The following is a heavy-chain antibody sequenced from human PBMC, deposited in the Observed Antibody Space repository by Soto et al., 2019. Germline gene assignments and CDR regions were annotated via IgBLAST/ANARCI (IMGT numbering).Heavy chain of an antibody. CDR3: AREYGSGSRFDY. CDR1: GYTFTSYG. Sequence: QVQLVQSGAEVKKPGASVKVSCKASGYTFTSYGISWVRQAPGQGLEWMGWISAYNGNTNYAQKLQGRVNMTTHTATSTAYLELRSLRYDDTAVYYSAREYGSGSRFDYWGQGTLGTVSS. D-gene: IGHD3-10*01. J-gene: IGHJ4*02. V-gene: IGHV1-18*01. CDR2: ISAYNGNT.